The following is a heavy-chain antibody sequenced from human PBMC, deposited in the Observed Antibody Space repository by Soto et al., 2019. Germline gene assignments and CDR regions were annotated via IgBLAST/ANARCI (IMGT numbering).Heavy chain of an antibody. V-gene: IGHV3-30-3*01. Sequence: GGSLRLSCAASGFTFSSYSIHWVRHAPCKGLEWVAVISYDGSNKYYADSVKGRFTISRDNSKNTLYLQMNSLRAEDTAVYYCCTPTDDYVWGSYRYYYYYGMDVWGQGNTVTVSS. CDR3: CTPTDDYVWGSYRYYYYYGMDV. CDR2: ISYDGSNK. D-gene: IGHD3-16*02. J-gene: IGHJ6*02. CDR1: GFTFSSYS.